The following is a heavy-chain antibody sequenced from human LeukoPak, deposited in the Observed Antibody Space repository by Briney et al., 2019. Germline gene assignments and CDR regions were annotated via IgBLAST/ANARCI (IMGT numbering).Heavy chain of an antibody. V-gene: IGHV3-23*01. CDR2: ISGSGGST. J-gene: IGHJ4*02. CDR1: GFTFSNIA. D-gene: IGHD3-16*02. CDR3: AKGSRVIVMPPPDY. Sequence: GGYLTRSASASGFTFSNIAMSWLRPAPGQGLEWITAISGSGGSTYYADSVKGRFTISRDNSKNTLYLQMNSLRAEDTAVYYCAKGSRVIVMPPPDYWGQGTLVTVSS.